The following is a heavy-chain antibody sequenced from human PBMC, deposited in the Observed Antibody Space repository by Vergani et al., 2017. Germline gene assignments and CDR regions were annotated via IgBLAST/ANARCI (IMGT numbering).Heavy chain of an antibody. CDR2: MNPNSGNT. D-gene: IGHD1-26*01. Sequence: QVQLVQSGAEVKKPGASVKVSCKASGYTFTSYDINWVRQATGQGLEWMGWMNPNSGNTGYAQKFQGRVTMTRNTSISTAYMELRSLRSDDTAVYYCARELYSSGSTGYWGQGTLVTVSS. V-gene: IGHV1-8*01. CDR3: ARELYSSGSTGY. CDR1: GYTFTSYD. J-gene: IGHJ4*02.